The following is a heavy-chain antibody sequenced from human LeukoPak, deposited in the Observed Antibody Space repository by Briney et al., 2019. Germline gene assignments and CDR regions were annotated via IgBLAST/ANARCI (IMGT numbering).Heavy chain of an antibody. CDR1: GGSISSGSYY. V-gene: IGHV4-61*02. J-gene: IGHJ4*02. CDR3: ARGWELQTFDF. Sequence: SETLSLTCSVSGGSISSGSYYWNWIRQPAGKGLDWIGRIYTSGTTNYNPSLKSRVSISMDTSKNQFSLKLSSVTAADMAVYYCARGWELQTFDFWGQGTLVTVSS. CDR2: IYTSGTT. D-gene: IGHD1-26*01.